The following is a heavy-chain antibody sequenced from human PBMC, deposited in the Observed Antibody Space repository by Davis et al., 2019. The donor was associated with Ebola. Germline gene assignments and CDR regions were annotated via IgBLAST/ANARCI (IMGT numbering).Heavy chain of an antibody. J-gene: IGHJ4*02. Sequence: GGSLRLSCAASGFTFSSYAMHWVRQAPGKGLEWVAVISYDGSNKYYADSVKGRFTISRHNSKNTLYLQMNSLRAEDTAVYYCARGGGYSYGYYFDYWGQGTLVTVSS. D-gene: IGHD5-18*01. V-gene: IGHV3-30*14. CDR2: ISYDGSNK. CDR1: GFTFSSYA. CDR3: ARGGGYSYGYYFDY.